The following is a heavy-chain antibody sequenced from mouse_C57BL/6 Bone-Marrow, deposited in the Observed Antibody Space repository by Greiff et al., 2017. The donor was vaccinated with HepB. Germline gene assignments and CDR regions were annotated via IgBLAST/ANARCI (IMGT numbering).Heavy chain of an antibody. J-gene: IGHJ2*01. CDR2: ISYDGSN. D-gene: IGHD4-1*01. Sequence: DVKLQESGPGLVKPSQSLSLTCSVTGYSITSGYYWNWIRQFPGNKLEWMGYISYDGSNNYNPSLKNRISITRDTSKNQFFLKLNSVTTEDTATYYCARRGNWDAGDYWGQGTTLTVSS. CDR3: ARRGNWDAGDY. CDR1: GYSITSGYY. V-gene: IGHV3-6*01.